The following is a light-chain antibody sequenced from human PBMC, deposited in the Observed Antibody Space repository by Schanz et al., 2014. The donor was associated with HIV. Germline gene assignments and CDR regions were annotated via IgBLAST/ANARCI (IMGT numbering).Light chain of an antibody. V-gene: IGKV3-15*01. Sequence: EIVLTQSPGTLSLSPGERATLSCRASQTVSNNLAWYQQKPGQAPRLLIYGASTRVTGIPARFSGSGSGTEFTLTISSLQSEDFAVYYCQQYNDWPPSTFGQGTKLEIK. CDR2: GAS. CDR3: QQYNDWPPST. J-gene: IGKJ2*01. CDR1: QTVSNN.